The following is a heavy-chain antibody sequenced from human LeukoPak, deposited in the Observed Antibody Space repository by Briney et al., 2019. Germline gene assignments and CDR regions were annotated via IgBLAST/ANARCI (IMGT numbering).Heavy chain of an antibody. CDR2: IYRDGST. Sequence: PGGSLRLSCAASGFTVRSDYMSWVRQAPGKGLEWVSVIYRDGSTYYADSVKGRFTISRDNSKNTLYLQMNSLRAGDTAVYYCARDSSTGWYHAYWGQGTLVTVSS. J-gene: IGHJ4*02. V-gene: IGHV3-53*01. D-gene: IGHD6-19*01. CDR3: ARDSSTGWYHAY. CDR1: GFTVRSDY.